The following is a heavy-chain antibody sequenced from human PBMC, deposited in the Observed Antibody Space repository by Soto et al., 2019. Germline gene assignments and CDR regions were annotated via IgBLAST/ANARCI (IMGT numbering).Heavy chain of an antibody. CDR3: AREIAVAGLDAFDT. CDR2: ISSSGSTI. CDR1: GFTFSSYE. V-gene: IGHV3-48*03. Sequence: QPGGSLRLSCAASGFTFSSYEMNWVRQAPGKGLEWVSYISSSGSTIYYADSVKGRFTISRDNAKNSLYLQMNSLRAEDTAVYYCAREIAVAGLDAFDTWGQGTMVTVSS. D-gene: IGHD6-19*01. J-gene: IGHJ3*02.